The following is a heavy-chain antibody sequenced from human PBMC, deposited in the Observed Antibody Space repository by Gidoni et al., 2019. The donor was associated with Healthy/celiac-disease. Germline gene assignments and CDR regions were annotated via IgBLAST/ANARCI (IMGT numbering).Heavy chain of an antibody. CDR2: INAGNGNT. D-gene: IGHD3-3*01. V-gene: IGHV1-3*01. CDR1: GYTFTSYA. J-gene: IGHJ5*02. CDR3: ARDREPLEWSPHWFDP. Sequence: QVQLVQSGAEVKKPGASVKVSCKASGYTFTSYAMHWVRQAPGQRLEWMGWINAGNGNTKYSQKFQGRVTITRDTSASTAYMELSSLRSEDTAVDYCARDREPLEWSPHWFDPWGQGTLVTVSS.